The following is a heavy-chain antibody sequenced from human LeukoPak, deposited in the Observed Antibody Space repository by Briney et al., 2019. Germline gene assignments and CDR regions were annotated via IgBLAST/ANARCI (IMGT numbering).Heavy chain of an antibody. D-gene: IGHD6-13*01. J-gene: IGHJ6*03. CDR2: ISISSSYI. CDR1: GFTFSSYS. V-gene: IGHV3-21*01. CDR3: ARDQTPPSSSWFNNYYYYYMDV. Sequence: GGSLRLSCAASGFTFSSYSMNWVRQAPGKGLEWVSSISISSSYIYYADSVKGRFTISRDNAKNSLYLQMNSLRAEDTAVYYCARDQTPPSSSWFNNYYYYYMDVWGKGTTVTISS.